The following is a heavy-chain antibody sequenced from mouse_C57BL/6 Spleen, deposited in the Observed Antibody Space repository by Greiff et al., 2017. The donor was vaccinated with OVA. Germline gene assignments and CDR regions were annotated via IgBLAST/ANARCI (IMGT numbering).Heavy chain of an antibody. CDR2: IDPSDSYT. Sequence: QVQLKQPGAELVMPGASVKLSCKASGYTFTSYWMHWVKQRPGQGLEWIGEIDPSDSYTNFNQKFKGKSTLTVDKSSSTAYMQLSSLTSEDAAVYYCARDPQDYAMDYWGQGTSVTVSS. CDR3: ARDPQDYAMDY. J-gene: IGHJ4*01. D-gene: IGHD3-1*01. CDR1: GYTFTSYW. V-gene: IGHV1-69*01.